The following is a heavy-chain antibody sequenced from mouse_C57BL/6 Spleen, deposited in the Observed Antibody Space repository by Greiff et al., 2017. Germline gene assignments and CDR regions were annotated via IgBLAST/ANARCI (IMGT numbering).Heavy chain of an antibody. D-gene: IGHD4-1*01. J-gene: IGHJ3*01. Sequence: EVQLQQSGPELVKPGASVKMSCKASGYTFTDYNMHWVKQSHGKSLEWIGYINPNNGGTSYNQKFKGKATLTVNKSSSTAYMELRSLTSEDSAVYYCARGTGTVAWFAYWGQGTLVTVSA. CDR1: GYTFTDYN. CDR3: ARGTGTVAWFAY. CDR2: INPNNGGT. V-gene: IGHV1-22*01.